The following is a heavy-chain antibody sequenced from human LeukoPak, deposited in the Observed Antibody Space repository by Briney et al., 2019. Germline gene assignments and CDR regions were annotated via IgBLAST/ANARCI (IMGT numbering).Heavy chain of an antibody. CDR3: ARENYFDY. V-gene: IGHV4-59*01. Sequence: KPSETLSLTCTVSGGSISSFYWGWIRQLPGKGLEWIGFIHYSGSTNYNPSLKSRVTISVDTSKNQFSLKLRSVTAADTAVYYCARENYFDYWGQGTVVTVSS. CDR1: GGSISSFY. J-gene: IGHJ4*02. CDR2: IHYSGST.